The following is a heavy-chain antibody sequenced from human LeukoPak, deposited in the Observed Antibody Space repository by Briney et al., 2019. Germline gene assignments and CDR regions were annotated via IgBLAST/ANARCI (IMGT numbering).Heavy chain of an antibody. CDR2: ISAYNGNT. V-gene: IGHV1-18*01. J-gene: IGHJ6*02. CDR1: GYTFTSYG. CDR3: ARAGYYDSSGYYRSGLNYYGMDV. Sequence: ASVKVSCKAPGYTFTSYGISWVRQAPGQGLEWMGWISAYNGNTNYAQKLQGRVTMTTDTSTSTAYMELRSLRSDDTAVYYCARAGYYDSSGYYRSGLNYYGMDVWGQGTTVTVSS. D-gene: IGHD3-22*01.